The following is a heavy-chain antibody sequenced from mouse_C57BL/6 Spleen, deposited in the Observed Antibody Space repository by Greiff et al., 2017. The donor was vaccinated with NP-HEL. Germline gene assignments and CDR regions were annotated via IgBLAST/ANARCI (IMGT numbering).Heavy chain of an antibody. CDR3: ARSGGWSSMDY. V-gene: IGHV1-26*01. CDR2: INPNNGGT. CDR1: GYTFTDYY. Sequence: EVQLQQSGPELVKPGASVKISCKASGYTFTDYYMNWVKQSHGKSLEWIGDINPNNGGTSYNQKFKGKATLTVDKSSSTAYMERRSLTSEDSAVYYCARSGGWSSMDYWGQGTSVTVSS. D-gene: IGHD2-3*01. J-gene: IGHJ4*01.